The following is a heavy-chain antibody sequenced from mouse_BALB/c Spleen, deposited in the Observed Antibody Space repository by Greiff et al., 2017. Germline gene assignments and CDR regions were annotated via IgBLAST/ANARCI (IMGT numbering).Heavy chain of an antibody. CDR3: ARPYGNLYAMDY. CDR2: ISYDGSN. CDR1: GYSITSGYY. D-gene: IGHD2-10*02. J-gene: IGHJ4*01. Sequence: DVQLQESGPGLVKPSQSLSLTCSVTGYSITSGYYWNWIRQFPGNKLEWMGYISYDGSNNYNPSLKNRISITRDTSKNQFFLKLNSVTTEDTATYYCARPYGNLYAMDYWGQGTSVTVSS. V-gene: IGHV3-6*02.